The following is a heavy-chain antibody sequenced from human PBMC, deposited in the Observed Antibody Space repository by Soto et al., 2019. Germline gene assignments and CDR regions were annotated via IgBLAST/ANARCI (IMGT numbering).Heavy chain of an antibody. V-gene: IGHV1-18*01. D-gene: IGHD6-19*01. Sequence: ASVKVSCKTSGYTFTSYGISWVRQAPGQGLEWMGWINPYNDNTNYAQKLQGRITMTTDTSTTTAYMELSSLRSEDTAVYYCARGLAPYYFDYWGQGTLVTVSS. CDR3: ARGLAPYYFDY. J-gene: IGHJ4*02. CDR2: INPYNDNT. CDR1: GYTFTSYG.